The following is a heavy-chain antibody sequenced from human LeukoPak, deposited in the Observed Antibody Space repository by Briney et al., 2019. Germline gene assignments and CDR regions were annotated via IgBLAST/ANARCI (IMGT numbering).Heavy chain of an antibody. D-gene: IGHD3-3*01. J-gene: IGHJ5*02. CDR3: ATRFPLRFSEWLFWFDP. Sequence: ASVKVSCKVSEYTLTELSMHWVRQAPGKGLEWMGGFDPEGGETIYAQKFQGRVTMTEDTSTDTAYMELSSLRSEDTAVYYCATRFPLRFSEWLFWFDPWGQGTLVTVSS. CDR1: EYTLTELS. V-gene: IGHV1-24*01. CDR2: FDPEGGET.